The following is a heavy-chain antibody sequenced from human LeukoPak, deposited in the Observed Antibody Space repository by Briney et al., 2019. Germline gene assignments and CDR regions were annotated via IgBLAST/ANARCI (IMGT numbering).Heavy chain of an antibody. V-gene: IGHV4-39*01. CDR3: ARNPIYDYVWGSYQSLDY. CDR2: IYYSGST. D-gene: IGHD3-16*02. J-gene: IGHJ4*02. CDR1: GGSISSSSYY. Sequence: PSETLSFTCTVSGGSISSSSYYWGWIRQPPGKGLEWIGSIYYSGSTYYNPSLKSRVTISVDTSKNQFSLKLSSVTAADTAVYYCARNPIYDYVWGSYQSLDYWGQGTLVTVSS.